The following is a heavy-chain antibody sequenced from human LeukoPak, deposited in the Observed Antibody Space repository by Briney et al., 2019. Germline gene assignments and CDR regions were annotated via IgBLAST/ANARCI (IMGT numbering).Heavy chain of an antibody. CDR1: GFTFSSYW. CDR2: IKQDGSEK. J-gene: IGHJ4*02. D-gene: IGHD2-21*02. CDR3: ARGGPYCGGDCYYFDY. V-gene: IGHV3-7*01. Sequence: GGSLRLSCAASGFTFSSYWMSWVRQAPGKGLEWVASIKQDGSEKYYVDSVKGRFTISRDNTKNSLYLQMNSLRAEDTAVYYCARGGPYCGGDCYYFDYWGQGTLVTVSS.